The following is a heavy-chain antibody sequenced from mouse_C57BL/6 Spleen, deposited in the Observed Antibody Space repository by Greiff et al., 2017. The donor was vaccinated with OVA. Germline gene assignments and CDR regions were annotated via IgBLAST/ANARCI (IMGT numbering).Heavy chain of an antibody. D-gene: IGHD4-1*01. J-gene: IGHJ4*01. CDR3: ARFPNWEGAMDY. CDR2: IYPGDGDT. Sequence: LQESGAELVKPGASVKISCKASGYAFSSYWMNWVKQRPGKGLEWIGQIYPGDGDTNYNGKFKGKATLTADKSSSTAYMQLSSLTSEDSAVYFCARFPNWEGAMDYWGQGTSVTVSS. V-gene: IGHV1-80*01. CDR1: GYAFSSYW.